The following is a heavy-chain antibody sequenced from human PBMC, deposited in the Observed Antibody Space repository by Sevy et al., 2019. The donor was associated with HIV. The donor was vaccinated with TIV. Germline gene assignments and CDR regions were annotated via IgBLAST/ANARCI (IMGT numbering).Heavy chain of an antibody. D-gene: IGHD2-15*01. CDR2: IWYDGSNI. J-gene: IGHJ1*01. V-gene: IGHV3-33*08. CDR1: GFTFSSSG. CDR3: ASEVQYCSGGSCYTVEYFQH. Sequence: GGSLRLSCAASGFTFSSSGMHWVRQAPGKGLEWVAVIWYDGSNIYYADSVKGRFTISRDNTKNTLYLQMNSLRAEYTAVYYCASEVQYCSGGSCYTVEYFQHWGQGTLVTVSS.